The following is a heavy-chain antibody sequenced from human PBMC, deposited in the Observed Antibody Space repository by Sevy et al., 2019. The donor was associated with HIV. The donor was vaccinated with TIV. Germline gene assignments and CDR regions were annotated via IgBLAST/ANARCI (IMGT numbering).Heavy chain of an antibody. CDR1: GFTFSNYG. D-gene: IGHD2-21*02. Sequence: GGSLRLSCAASGFTFSNYGMHWVRQAPGKGLEWVASIFNDGKTKYYGDPVKGRFTISRDDSKNTLYLQMDSLRAEDTAVYYCARESGSDWYLDYWGQGTLVTVSS. V-gene: IGHV3-33*08. CDR3: ARESGSDWYLDY. J-gene: IGHJ4*02. CDR2: IFNDGKTK.